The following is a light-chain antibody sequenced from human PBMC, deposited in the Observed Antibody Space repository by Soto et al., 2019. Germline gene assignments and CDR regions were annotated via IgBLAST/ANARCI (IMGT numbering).Light chain of an antibody. V-gene: IGLV2-14*01. CDR2: DVS. J-gene: IGLJ2*01. Sequence: QSVLTQPASVSGSPGQSITISCTGTSSDVGGYNYVSWYQQHPGKAPKLMIYDVSNRPSGVSNRFSGYKSGNTASLTISGLQAEDEADYYCSSYTSSSTPVVFGGGTKRTVL. CDR3: SSYTSSSTPVV. CDR1: SSDVGGYNY.